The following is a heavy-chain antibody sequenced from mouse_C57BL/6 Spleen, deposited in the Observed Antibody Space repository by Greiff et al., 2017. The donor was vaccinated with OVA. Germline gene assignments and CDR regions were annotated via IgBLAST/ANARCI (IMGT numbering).Heavy chain of an antibody. CDR2: ISYDGSN. Sequence: ESGPGLVKPSQSLSLTCSVPGYSITSGYYWNWIRQFPGNKLEWMGYISYDGSNNYNPSLKNRISITRDTSKNQFFLKLNSVTTEDTATYYCARDSNYDYFDYWGQGTTLTVSS. V-gene: IGHV3-6*01. D-gene: IGHD2-5*01. CDR1: GYSITSGYY. J-gene: IGHJ2*01. CDR3: ARDSNYDYFDY.